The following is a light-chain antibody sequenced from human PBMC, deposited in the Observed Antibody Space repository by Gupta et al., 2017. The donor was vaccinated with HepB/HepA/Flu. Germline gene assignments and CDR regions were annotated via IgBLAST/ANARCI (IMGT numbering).Light chain of an antibody. V-gene: IGLV2-14*03. CDR3: SSYANRGPLYV. Sequence: QSALTQPASVSGSPGQSITISCAGNSSDVGGYDYVSWYQQHPGKAPKLMIYDVTSRPSGVSNRFSGSKSGNTASLTISGLQAEDEADYYCSSYANRGPLYVFGTGTKVTVL. CDR1: SSDVGGYDY. CDR2: DVT. J-gene: IGLJ1*01.